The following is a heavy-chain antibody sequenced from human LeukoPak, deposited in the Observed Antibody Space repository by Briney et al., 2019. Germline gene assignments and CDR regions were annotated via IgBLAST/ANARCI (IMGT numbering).Heavy chain of an antibody. CDR1: GASISTYY. V-gene: IGHV4-59*01. J-gene: IGHJ4*02. CDR3: ARYFCTSGTCYHFDY. CDR2: IYDSGST. D-gene: IGHD2-2*01. Sequence: SETLSLTCIVSGASISTYYWSWIRQPPGKGLEWVGYIYDSGSTNYNPSLRSRVTLSVDTSKNQFSLKVSSVTAADTAVYYCARYFCTSGTCYHFDYWGQGTLVTVSS.